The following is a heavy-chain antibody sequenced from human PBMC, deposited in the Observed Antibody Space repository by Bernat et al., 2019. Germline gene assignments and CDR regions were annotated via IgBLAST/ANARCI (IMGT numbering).Heavy chain of an antibody. Sequence: QLQLQESGPGLVKPSETLSLTCTVSGGSISSSSYYWGWIRQPPGKGLEWIGSIYYSGSTYYNPSLKSRVTISVDTSKNQFSLKLSSVTATDTAVYYCVRRGTEMATNYAFDIWGQGTMVTVSS. CDR3: VRRGTEMATNYAFDI. D-gene: IGHD5-24*01. J-gene: IGHJ3*02. V-gene: IGHV4-39*01. CDR1: GGSISSSSYY. CDR2: IYYSGST.